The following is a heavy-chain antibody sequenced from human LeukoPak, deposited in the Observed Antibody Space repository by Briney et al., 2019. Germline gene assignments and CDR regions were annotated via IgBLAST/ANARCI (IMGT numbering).Heavy chain of an antibody. D-gene: IGHD3-22*01. Sequence: SETLSLTCTVSGYSISSGYYWGWIRQPPGKGLEWIGSIYHSGSTYYNPSLKSRVTISVDTSKNQFSLKLSSVTAADTAVYYCATAYYYDSSGYLGYLDLWGRGTLVTVSS. CDR2: IYHSGST. CDR3: ATAYYYDSSGYLGYLDL. V-gene: IGHV4-38-2*02. J-gene: IGHJ2*01. CDR1: GYSISSGYY.